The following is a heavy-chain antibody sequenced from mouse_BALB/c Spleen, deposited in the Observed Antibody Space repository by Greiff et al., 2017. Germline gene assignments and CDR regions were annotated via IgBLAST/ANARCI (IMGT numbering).Heavy chain of an antibody. CDR1: GYSITSGYY. Sequence: EVKLVESGPGLVKPSQSLSLTCSVTGYSITSGYYWNWIRQFPGNKLEWMGYISYDGSNNYNPSLKNRISITRDTSKNQFFLKLNSVTTEDTATYYCATEVYGNYGFAYWGQGTLVTVSA. CDR3: ATEVYGNYGFAY. D-gene: IGHD2-1*01. CDR2: ISYDGSN. J-gene: IGHJ3*01. V-gene: IGHV3-6*02.